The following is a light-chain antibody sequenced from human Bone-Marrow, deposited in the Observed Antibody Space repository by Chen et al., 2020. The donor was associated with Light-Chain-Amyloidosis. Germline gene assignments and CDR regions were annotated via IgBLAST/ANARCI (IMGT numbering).Light chain of an antibody. CDR2: DVT. CDR3: CSYAGSYTWV. Sequence: QSALPQPLSVSVSPGQSITISCPGTSSDVGGYNYVSWYQQHPGKAPKLMIYDVTKRPSGVPDRFSGSKSGNTASLTISGLQAEDEADYYCCSYAGSYTWVFGGGTKLTVL. V-gene: IGLV2-11*01. J-gene: IGLJ3*02. CDR1: SSDVGGYNY.